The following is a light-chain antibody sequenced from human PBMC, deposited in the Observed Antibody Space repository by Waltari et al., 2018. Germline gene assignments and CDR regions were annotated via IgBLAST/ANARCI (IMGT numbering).Light chain of an antibody. V-gene: IGLV1-40*01. Sequence: QSVLTPPPSMSGAPGQRVTISCTGSSPNIGAGHDVHWYQVFPGTAPKLLIYGNNNRPSGVPDRFSGSKSDTSASLAIGGLQAEDEADYYCQSFDIRLSGGVVFGGGTKVTVL. CDR3: QSFDIRLSGGVV. CDR2: GNN. J-gene: IGLJ3*02. CDR1: SPNIGAGHD.